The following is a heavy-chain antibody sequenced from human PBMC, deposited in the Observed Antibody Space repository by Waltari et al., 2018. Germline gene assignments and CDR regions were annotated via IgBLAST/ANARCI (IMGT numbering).Heavy chain of an antibody. Sequence: QVQLVQSGAEVKKPGASVKVSCKASGYTFTGYYMHWVRQAPGQGLEWMGRINPNSGGTTKQQKFKGRVTRTRDPSISNAHLGLRRLRSYDTAGYYCGRDVIVATMGGGDWGQGTLVTVSS. CDR3: GRDVIVATMGGGD. CDR1: GYTFTGYY. D-gene: IGHD5-12*01. V-gene: IGHV1-2*06. J-gene: IGHJ4*02. CDR2: INPNSGGT.